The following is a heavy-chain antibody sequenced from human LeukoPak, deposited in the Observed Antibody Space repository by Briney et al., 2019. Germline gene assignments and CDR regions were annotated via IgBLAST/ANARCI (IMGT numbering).Heavy chain of an antibody. Sequence: SQTLSLTCTVSGGSISSGGYYWSWIRQPPGKGLEWIGYIYRSGSTYYNPSLKSRVTISVDRSKNQFSLKLSSVTAADTAVYYCARVYMMVALLPNDAFDIWGQGTMVTVSS. J-gene: IGHJ3*02. CDR1: GGSISSGGYY. D-gene: IGHD2-15*01. CDR3: ARVYMMVALLPNDAFDI. V-gene: IGHV4-30-2*01. CDR2: IYRSGST.